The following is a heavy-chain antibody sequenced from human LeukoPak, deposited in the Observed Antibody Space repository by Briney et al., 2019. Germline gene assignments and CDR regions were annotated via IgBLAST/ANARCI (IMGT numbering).Heavy chain of an antibody. CDR1: GGTFSSYA. J-gene: IGHJ6*02. D-gene: IGHD6-13*01. CDR2: IIPIFGTA. CDR3: ARDSRYSSSGSTHYYYGMDV. V-gene: IGHV1-69*13. Sequence: SVKVSCKASGGTFSSYAISWVRQAPGQGLEWMGGIIPIFGTANYAQKFQGRVTITADESTSTAYMELSSLRSDDTAVYYCARDSRYSSSGSTHYYYGMDVWGQGTTVTVSS.